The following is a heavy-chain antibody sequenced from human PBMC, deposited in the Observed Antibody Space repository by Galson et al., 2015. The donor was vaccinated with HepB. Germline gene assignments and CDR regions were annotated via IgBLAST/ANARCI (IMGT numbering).Heavy chain of an antibody. CDR1: GFTFGDYA. D-gene: IGHD4-17*01. J-gene: IGHJ4*02. CDR2: IKQDGSEK. CDR3: AKVWGAYYGDYEPYFDY. Sequence: SLRLSCAASGFTFGDYAMSWFRQAPGKGLEWVANIKQDGSEKYYVDSVKGRFTISRDNAKNSLYLQMNSLRAEDTAVYYCAKVWGAYYGDYEPYFDYWGQGTLVTVSS. V-gene: IGHV3-7*03.